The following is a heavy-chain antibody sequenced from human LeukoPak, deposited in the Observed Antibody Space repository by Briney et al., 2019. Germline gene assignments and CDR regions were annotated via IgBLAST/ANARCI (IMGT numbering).Heavy chain of an antibody. CDR3: ARVGYYGSGSYYNNPYYYYGMDV. CDR2: IYYSGST. D-gene: IGHD3-10*01. Sequence: SETLSLTCTVSGGSISSYYWSWIRQPPGKGLEWIGYIYYSGSTNYNPSLKSRVTISVDTSKNQFSLKLSSVTAADTAVYYCARVGYYGSGSYYNNPYYYYGMDVWGKGTTVTVSS. J-gene: IGHJ6*04. V-gene: IGHV4-59*01. CDR1: GGSISSYY.